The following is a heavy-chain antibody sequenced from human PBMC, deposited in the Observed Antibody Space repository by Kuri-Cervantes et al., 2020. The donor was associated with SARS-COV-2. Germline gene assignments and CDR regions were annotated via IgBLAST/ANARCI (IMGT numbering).Heavy chain of an antibody. J-gene: IGHJ4*02. CDR1: GGTFTSYA. D-gene: IGHD5-18*01. V-gene: IGHV1-69*05. Sequence: SVKVSCKASGGTFTSYAFSWVRQAPGQGLEWMGGILPMFGTTIYAQTLQGRVTLTTDESTRTAYMELGSLRSEDTAVYYCATAGTTAMALFDYWGQGTLVTVS. CDR3: ATAGTTAMALFDY. CDR2: ILPMFGTT.